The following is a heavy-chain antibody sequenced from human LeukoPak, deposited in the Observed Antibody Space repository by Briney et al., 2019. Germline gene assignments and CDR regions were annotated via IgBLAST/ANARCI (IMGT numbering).Heavy chain of an antibody. Sequence: SVKVSCKASGFTFTTSTVQWVRQARGQRLEWIGWIVVGSGNTNYAQKFQERVTITRDMSTSTVYMDLSSQRSEDTAVYYCAAASNYYDRSNYYSYAMDVWGQGTTATVSS. J-gene: IGHJ6*02. CDR2: IVVGSGNT. V-gene: IGHV1-58*01. D-gene: IGHD3-22*01. CDR3: AAASNYYDRSNYYSYAMDV. CDR1: GFTFTTST.